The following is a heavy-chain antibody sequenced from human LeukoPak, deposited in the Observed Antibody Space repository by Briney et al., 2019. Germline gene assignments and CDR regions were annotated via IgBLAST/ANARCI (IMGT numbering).Heavy chain of an antibody. CDR3: ARGYCGSTSCYGYHYYGVDV. Sequence: GGSLRLSCAASGFTFSSYVMHWVRQAPGKGLEWVAVISYDGRNKYYADSVKGRFTISRDNSRNTLYLQMNSLRAEDTAVYYCARGYCGSTSCYGYHYYGVDVWGQGTTVTVSS. CDR2: ISYDGRNK. J-gene: IGHJ6*02. D-gene: IGHD2-2*01. V-gene: IGHV3-30*14. CDR1: GFTFSSYV.